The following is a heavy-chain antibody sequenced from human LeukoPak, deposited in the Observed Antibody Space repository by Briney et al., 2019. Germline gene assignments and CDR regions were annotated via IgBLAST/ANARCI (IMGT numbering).Heavy chain of an antibody. D-gene: IGHD3-22*01. J-gene: IGHJ4*02. Sequence: SVKVSCKASGYTFTSYYMHWVRQAPGQGLEWMGGIIPIFGTANYAQKFQGRVTITADESTSTAYMELSSLRSEDTAVYYCASKHTYYYDSSGYSPFDYWGQGTLVTVSS. CDR3: ASKHTYYYDSSGYSPFDY. CDR2: IIPIFGTA. CDR1: GYTFTSYY. V-gene: IGHV1-69*13.